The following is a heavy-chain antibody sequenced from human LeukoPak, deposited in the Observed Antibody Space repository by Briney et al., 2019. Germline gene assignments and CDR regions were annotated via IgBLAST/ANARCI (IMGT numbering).Heavy chain of an antibody. D-gene: IGHD3-22*01. Sequence: PGGSLRLSCAASGFTFSSYAMHWVRQAPGKGLEWVAVISYDGSNKYYADSVKGRFTISRDNSKNTLYLQMNSLRAEDTAVYYCAKGLHYYDSSGYYLDYWGQGTLVTVSS. V-gene: IGHV3-30*04. J-gene: IGHJ4*02. CDR2: ISYDGSNK. CDR1: GFTFSSYA. CDR3: AKGLHYYDSSGYYLDY.